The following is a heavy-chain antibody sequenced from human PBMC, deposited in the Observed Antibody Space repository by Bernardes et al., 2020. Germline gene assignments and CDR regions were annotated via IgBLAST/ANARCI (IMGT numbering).Heavy chain of an antibody. V-gene: IGHV1-18*01. CDR1: GYTFTSYA. Sequence: ASVKVSCKASGYTFTSYAISWVRQAPGQGLEWMGWISAYSGTTKYAQKLQGRVTMTTDTSTSTAYMELRSLRSDDTAVYYCARDYSRSDPPWDYWGQGTLVTVSS. CDR3: ARDYSRSDPPWDY. J-gene: IGHJ4*02. D-gene: IGHD6-13*01. CDR2: ISAYSGTT.